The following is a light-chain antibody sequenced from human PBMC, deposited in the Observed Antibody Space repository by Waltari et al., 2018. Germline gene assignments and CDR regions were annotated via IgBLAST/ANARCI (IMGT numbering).Light chain of an antibody. CDR3: QQYNNWSPGT. Sequence: ETMVTQSPATLSMSPGERATISCRTSPTIGRSLAWYQQRPGQAPRLLIYRASTRATGIPDRFSGSGSETEFTLTISSLQSEDIAVYYCQQYNNWSPGTFGQGTKVEI. CDR1: PTIGRS. J-gene: IGKJ1*01. V-gene: IGKV3D-15*01. CDR2: RAS.